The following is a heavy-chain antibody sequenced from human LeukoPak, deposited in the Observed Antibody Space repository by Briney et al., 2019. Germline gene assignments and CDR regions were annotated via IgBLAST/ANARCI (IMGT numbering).Heavy chain of an antibody. V-gene: IGHV3-66*02. CDR1: GFTVSNNY. J-gene: IGHJ4*02. CDR2: IYSGGAT. CDR3: ARDSYGADY. D-gene: IGHD4-17*01. Sequence: GGSLRLSCAASGFTVSNNYMRWVRQAPGKGLEWVSSIYSGGATKYADSVKGRFTISRDNSKNTLYVQMNTLRTDDTAVYYCARDSYGADYWGQGTLVTVSS.